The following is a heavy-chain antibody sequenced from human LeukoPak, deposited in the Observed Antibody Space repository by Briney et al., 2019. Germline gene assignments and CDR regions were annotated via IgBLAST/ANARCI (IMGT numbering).Heavy chain of an antibody. CDR1: GFTFDDYA. Sequence: GGSLRLSCAASGFTFDDYAMHWVRHAPGKGLEWVSGISWNSGSIGYADSAKGRFTISRDNAKNSLYLQMNSLRAEDTALYYCAKALGSGSYYFDYWGQGTLVTVSS. V-gene: IGHV3-9*01. CDR2: ISWNSGSI. D-gene: IGHD1-26*01. CDR3: AKALGSGSYYFDY. J-gene: IGHJ4*02.